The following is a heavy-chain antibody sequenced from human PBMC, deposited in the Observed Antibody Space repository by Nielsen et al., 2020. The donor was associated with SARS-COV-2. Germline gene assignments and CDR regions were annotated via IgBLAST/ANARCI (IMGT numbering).Heavy chain of an antibody. CDR3: ARVGYCSSTSCRDY. V-gene: IGHV4-59*12. CDR1: GGSISSYY. CDR2: IYYSGST. J-gene: IGHJ4*02. Sequence: SETLSLTCTVSGGSISSYYWSWIRQPPGKGLEWIGYIYYSGSTNYNPSLKSRVTISVDTSKNQFSLKLSSVTAADTAVYYCARVGYCSSTSCRDYWGQGTLVTVSS. D-gene: IGHD2-2*01.